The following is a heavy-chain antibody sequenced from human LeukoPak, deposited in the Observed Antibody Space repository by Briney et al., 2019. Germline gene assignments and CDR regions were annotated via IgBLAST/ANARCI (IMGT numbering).Heavy chain of an antibody. CDR2: IWYDGSNK. CDR3: AKDLGRLGELSLDY. Sequence: GGSLRLSCAASGFTFSSYGMHWVRQAPGKGLEWVAVIWYDGSNKYYADSVEGRFTISRDNSKNTLYLQMNSLRAEDTAVYYCAKDLGRLGELSLDYWGQGTLVTVSS. J-gene: IGHJ4*02. D-gene: IGHD3-16*02. CDR1: GFTFSSYG. V-gene: IGHV3-33*06.